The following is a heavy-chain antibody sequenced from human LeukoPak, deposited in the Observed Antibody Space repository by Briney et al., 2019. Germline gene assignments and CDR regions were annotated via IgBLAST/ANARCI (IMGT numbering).Heavy chain of an antibody. CDR3: ARNLKD. CDR2: IKTDETIT. CDR1: GFTFSGSW. J-gene: IGHJ4*02. V-gene: IGHV3-74*01. Sequence: GGSLRLSCEASGFTFSGSWMHWVRQAPGKGLEWVSHIKTDETITTYAASVKGRFTVSRDNAKSALFLEMNSLRAEDTAIYYCARNLKDWGQGTLVTVSS.